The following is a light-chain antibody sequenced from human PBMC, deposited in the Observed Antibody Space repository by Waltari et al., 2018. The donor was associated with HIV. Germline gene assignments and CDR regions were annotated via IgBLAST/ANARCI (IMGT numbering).Light chain of an antibody. CDR3: QSYDSGLSAYV. CDR1: SSNIGAGYV. V-gene: IGLV1-40*01. Sequence: QSVLTQPPSVSGAPGQRVNISCTGSSSNIGAGYVVHWFQQLPGTAPKLLIYGNTNRPSGVPDRFSGSKSGTSASLAITGLQAEDEGDYYCQSYDSGLSAYVFGTGTKVTVL. J-gene: IGLJ1*01. CDR2: GNT.